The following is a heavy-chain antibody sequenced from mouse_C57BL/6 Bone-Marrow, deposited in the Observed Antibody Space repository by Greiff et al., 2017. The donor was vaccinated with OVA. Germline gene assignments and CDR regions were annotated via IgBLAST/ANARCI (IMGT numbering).Heavy chain of an antibody. CDR3: ARNSAWFAY. V-gene: IGHV1-50*01. CDR1: GYTFTSYW. J-gene: IGHJ3*01. Sequence: QVQLQQPGAELVKPGASVKLSCKASGYTFTSYWMQWVKQRPGQGLEWIGEIDPSDSYTNYNQKFKGKATLTVDTSSSTAYMQRSSLTSEDSAVYYCARNSAWFAYWGQGTLVTVSA. CDR2: IDPSDSYT.